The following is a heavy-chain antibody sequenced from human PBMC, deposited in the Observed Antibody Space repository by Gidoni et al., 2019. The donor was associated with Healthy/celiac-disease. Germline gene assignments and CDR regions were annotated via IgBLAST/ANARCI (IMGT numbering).Heavy chain of an antibody. J-gene: IGHJ4*02. V-gene: IGHV3-15*01. CDR1: GIPFNNAW. Sequence: EVQLVESGGGLVKPGGSLRLSCAASGIPFNNAWMSWVRQAPGKGLELVGGIKRKTDGGTTDYAAPVKGRFTISRDDSKNTLYLQMNSLKTEDTAVYYCTTIDYSKTPEGTPPHFLDYWGQGTLVTVSS. D-gene: IGHD4-4*01. CDR2: IKRKTDGGTT. CDR3: TTIDYSKTPEGTPPHFLDY.